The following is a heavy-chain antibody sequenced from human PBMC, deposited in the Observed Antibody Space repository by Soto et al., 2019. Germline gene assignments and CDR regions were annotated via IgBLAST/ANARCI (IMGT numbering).Heavy chain of an antibody. CDR2: INHSGST. V-gene: IGHV4-34*01. J-gene: IGHJ5*02. CDR1: GGSFSGYY. Sequence: SETLSLTCAVYGGSFSGYYWTWIRQPPGTGLEWIGEINHSGSTNYNPSLKSRVTISVDTSKNQFSLKLTSVTAADTAVYYCARVAPFEQPEDWFDPWGQGTLVTVSS. CDR3: ARVAPFEQPEDWFDP. D-gene: IGHD3-9*01.